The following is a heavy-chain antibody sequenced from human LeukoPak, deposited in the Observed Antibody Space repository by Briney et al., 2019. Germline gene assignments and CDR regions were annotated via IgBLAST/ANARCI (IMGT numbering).Heavy chain of an antibody. D-gene: IGHD2/OR15-2a*01. J-gene: IGHJ4*02. CDR2: ITNDGSST. V-gene: IGHV3-74*01. CDR1: GLTFSSHW. CDR3: ARDRGYFYDQLDY. Sequence: EGSLRLSCAASGLTFSSHWMHWVRQAPGKGLVWVSRITNDGSSTTYADSVKGRFTISRDDARNSLYLQMNSLKDEDTAVYYCARDRGYFYDQLDYWGQGTLVTVSS.